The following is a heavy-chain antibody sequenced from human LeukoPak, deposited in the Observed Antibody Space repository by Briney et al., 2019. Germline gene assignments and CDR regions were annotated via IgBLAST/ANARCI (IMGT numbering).Heavy chain of an antibody. D-gene: IGHD3-10*01. V-gene: IGHV4-59*01. CDR3: ARYYYGSGHDY. CDR1: VGSISNYY. J-gene: IGHJ4*02. Sequence: SETLSLTCTVSVGSISNYYWAWIRQPPGKGLEWIGYISYSGSTNYNPSLKSRVTMSVDTSKSQFSLQLSSVIAADTAVYYCARYYYGSGHDYWGQGALVTVSS. CDR2: ISYSGST.